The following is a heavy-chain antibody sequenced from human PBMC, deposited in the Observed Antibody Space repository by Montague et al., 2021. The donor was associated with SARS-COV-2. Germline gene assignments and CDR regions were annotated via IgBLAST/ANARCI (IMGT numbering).Heavy chain of an antibody. D-gene: IGHD3-3*01. CDR2: INHRGSS. CDR1: GGSFSDYY. J-gene: IGHJ3*02. Sequence: SETLSLTCAVYGGSFSDYYWTWIRQPPGKGPEWIGEINHRGSSNYNPSLKSRVTISVGTSKSQISLKLTSVTAADTAQYYCARAQVTIFAVLIMLPAAGAIDIWGQGTSVIVSS. CDR3: ARAQVTIFAVLIMLPAAGAIDI. V-gene: IGHV4-34*01.